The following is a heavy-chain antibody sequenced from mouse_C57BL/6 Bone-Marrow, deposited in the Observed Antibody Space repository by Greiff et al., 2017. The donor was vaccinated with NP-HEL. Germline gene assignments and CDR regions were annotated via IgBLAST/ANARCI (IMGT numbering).Heavy chain of an antibody. CDR2: ISDGGSYT. CDR1: GFTFSSYA. CDR3: ARISHWYFDV. Sequence: EVQGVESGGGLVKPGGSLKLSCAASGFTFSSYAMSWVRQTPEKRLEWVATISDGGSYTYYPDNVKGRFTISRDNAKNNLYLQMSHLKSEDTAMYYCARISHWYFDVWGTGTTVTVSS. J-gene: IGHJ1*03. V-gene: IGHV5-4*01.